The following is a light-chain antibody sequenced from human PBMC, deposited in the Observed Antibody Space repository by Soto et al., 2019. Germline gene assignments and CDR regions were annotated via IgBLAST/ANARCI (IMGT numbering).Light chain of an antibody. Sequence: EIVLTQSPVTLSLSPVERATLSCRASQSVSSSYLAWYQQKPGQAPRLLIYGASSRATGIPDRFSGSGSGTDFTLTISRLEPEDFAVYYCQQQRKCGQGTKGDIK. CDR1: QSVSSSY. CDR3: QQQRK. V-gene: IGKV3-20*01. CDR2: GAS. J-gene: IGKJ1*01.